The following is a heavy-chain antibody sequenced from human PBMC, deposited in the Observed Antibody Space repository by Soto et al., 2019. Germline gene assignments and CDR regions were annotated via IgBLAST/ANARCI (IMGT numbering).Heavy chain of an antibody. CDR2: IDPSDSYT. CDR1: GYSFTSYW. D-gene: IGHD3-22*01. CDR3: AALTMRAGGYYYGMYV. Sequence: GESLKISCKGSGYSFTSYWISWVRQMPGKGLEWMGRIDPSDSYTNYSPSFQGHVTISADKSISTAYLQWSSLKASDTAMYYCAALTMRAGGYYYGMYVWGQRTTVTVSS. V-gene: IGHV5-10-1*01. J-gene: IGHJ6*02.